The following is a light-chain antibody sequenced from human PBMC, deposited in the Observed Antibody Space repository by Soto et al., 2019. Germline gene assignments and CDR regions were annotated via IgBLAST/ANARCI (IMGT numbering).Light chain of an antibody. CDR1: SSDVDAFNY. Sequence: QSVLTQPASVSGSPGQSITISCTGTSSDVDAFNYVSWYLQYPGKAPKLMIYEVGNRPSGVSNRFSGSKSGNTASLTISGLQAEDEADYYCCSYASGSIYVFGTGTKLTVL. CDR2: EVG. CDR3: CSYASGSIYV. J-gene: IGLJ1*01. V-gene: IGLV2-14*01.